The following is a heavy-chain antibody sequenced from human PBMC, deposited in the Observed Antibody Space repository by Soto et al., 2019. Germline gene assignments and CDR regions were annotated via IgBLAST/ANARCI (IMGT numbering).Heavy chain of an antibody. D-gene: IGHD5-18*01. J-gene: IGHJ4*02. V-gene: IGHV5-51*01. Sequence: GESLKISCKGSGYSFTTYWLGWVRQMPGKGLEWMGIIYPGDSDTRYSPSFQGQVTISADKSISTAYLQWSSLKASDTAMYCCARLMSGYTARVDYGGQGTLLDVSS. CDR2: IYPGDSDT. CDR1: GYSFTTYW. CDR3: ARLMSGYTARVDY.